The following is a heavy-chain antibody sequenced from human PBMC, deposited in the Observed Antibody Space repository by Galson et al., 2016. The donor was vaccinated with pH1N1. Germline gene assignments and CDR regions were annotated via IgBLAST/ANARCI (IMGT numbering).Heavy chain of an antibody. Sequence: SLRLSCAASGFIFSDYWMSWVRQAPGKGLEWVAKINQDGSRKYYVDSMKGRCTISRDNAENSLSLQMNSLRVEDTALYYCATEDYYTSLYWCQGILGTVSS. D-gene: IGHD1-26*01. CDR3: ATEDYYTSLY. J-gene: IGHJ4*02. CDR2: INQDGSRK. CDR1: GFIFSDYW. V-gene: IGHV3-7*01.